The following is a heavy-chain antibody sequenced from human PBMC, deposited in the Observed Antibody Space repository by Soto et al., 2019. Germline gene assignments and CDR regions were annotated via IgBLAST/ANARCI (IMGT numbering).Heavy chain of an antibody. Sequence: GGSLRLSCAASGITFSSYWMHWVRQAPGKGLVWVSRINGDGSSTGYADSVNGRFTISRDNAKNTLYLQMNSLRAEDTAVYYCARVVISGSYLDSWGQGTLVTVSS. CDR1: GITFSSYW. D-gene: IGHD1-26*01. CDR2: INGDGSST. CDR3: ARVVISGSYLDS. J-gene: IGHJ4*02. V-gene: IGHV3-74*01.